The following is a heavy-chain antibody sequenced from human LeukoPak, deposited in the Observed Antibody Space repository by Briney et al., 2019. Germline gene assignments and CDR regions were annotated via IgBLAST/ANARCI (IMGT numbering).Heavy chain of an antibody. CDR2: IYYSGST. V-gene: IGHV4-59*11. Sequence: PSETLSLPCSVSGGSHSSHYWGWVRQPPGKGLEWLGYIYYSGSTKYNPSLKSRVTISVDTSKNQFSLKLSSVTAADTAVYYCARGGATVTPGLLWFDPWGQGTLVTVSS. CDR1: GGSHSSHY. CDR3: ARGGATVTPGLLWFDP. D-gene: IGHD4-17*01. J-gene: IGHJ5*02.